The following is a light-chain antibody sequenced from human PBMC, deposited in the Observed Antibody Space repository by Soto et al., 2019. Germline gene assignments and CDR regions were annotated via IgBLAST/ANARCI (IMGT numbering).Light chain of an antibody. J-gene: IGKJ4*01. Sequence: EIVMTQSPATLSVSPGERDTLSCRASQSVSSNFAWYQQKPGQAPRLLIYGASTRATGIPARFSGSGSGTEFTLTISSRQSEDFAVYYCQQYNNWPPLTFGGGNKVEIK. CDR2: GAS. CDR3: QQYNNWPPLT. V-gene: IGKV3-15*01. CDR1: QSVSSN.